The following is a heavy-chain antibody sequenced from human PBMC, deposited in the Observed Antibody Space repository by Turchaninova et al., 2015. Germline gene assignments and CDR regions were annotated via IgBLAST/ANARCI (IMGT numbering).Heavy chain of an antibody. V-gene: IGHV4-39*07. CDR1: GGSIIIIYYS. Sequence: QLQLQESGPGLVKPSETLSLTCTASGGSIIIIYYSWGWLRHPPGKGLGWIGNIHYGGSSYHNPTLKSRGTKAVDTAKCHVSLHLSSVTAADTAVYYCARAPCSGGSCSYWYFDLWGRGTLVTVFS. J-gene: IGHJ2*01. CDR3: ARAPCSGGSCSYWYFDL. D-gene: IGHD2-15*01. CDR2: IHYGGSS.